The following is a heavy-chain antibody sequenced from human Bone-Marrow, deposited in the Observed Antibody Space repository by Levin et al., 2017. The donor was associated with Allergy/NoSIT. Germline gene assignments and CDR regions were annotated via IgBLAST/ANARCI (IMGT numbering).Heavy chain of an antibody. CDR3: ARDERKDNWNDFVSWFDP. Sequence: PGESLKISCVASGFTFSDFAMHWVRQAPGRGLEWVAVISFDGTNTFYADSMKGRFTVSRDNPKNTLYLQMNSLRAEDTAVYYCARDERKDNWNDFVSWFDPWGQGTLVTVSS. J-gene: IGHJ5*02. CDR1: GFTFSDFA. D-gene: IGHD1-1*01. V-gene: IGHV3-30*04. CDR2: ISFDGTNT.